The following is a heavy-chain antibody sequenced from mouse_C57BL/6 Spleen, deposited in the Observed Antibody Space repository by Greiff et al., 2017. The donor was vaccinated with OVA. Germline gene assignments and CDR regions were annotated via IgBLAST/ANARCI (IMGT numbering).Heavy chain of an antibody. J-gene: IGHJ4*01. Sequence: EVMLVESGGGLVKPGGSLKLSCAASGFTFSSYAMSWVRQTPEKRLEWVATISDGGSYTYYPDNVKGRFTSSRDNAKNNLYLQRSHLKSEDTAMYYCARDGRGYAMDYWGQGTSVTVSS. CDR3: ARDGRGYAMDY. CDR2: ISDGGSYT. D-gene: IGHD4-1*01. CDR1: GFTFSSYA. V-gene: IGHV5-4*01.